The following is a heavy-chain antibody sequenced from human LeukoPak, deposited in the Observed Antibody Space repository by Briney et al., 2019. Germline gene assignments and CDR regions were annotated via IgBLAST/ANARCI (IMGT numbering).Heavy chain of an antibody. V-gene: IGHV1-69*04. CDR2: IIPILGIA. CDR1: GYTFTSYG. CDR3: ARDYSYGDDAFDI. Sequence: GASVKVSCKASGYTFTSYGISWVRQAPGQGLEWMGRIIPILGIANYAQKFQGRVTITADKSTSTAYMELSSLRSEDTAVYYCARDYSYGDDAFDIWGQGTMVTVSS. J-gene: IGHJ3*02. D-gene: IGHD5-18*01.